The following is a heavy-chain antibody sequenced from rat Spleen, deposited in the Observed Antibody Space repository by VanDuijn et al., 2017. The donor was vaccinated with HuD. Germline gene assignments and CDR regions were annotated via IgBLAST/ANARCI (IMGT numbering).Heavy chain of an antibody. D-gene: IGHD1-1*01. CDR1: GFTFSDYY. CDR2: ISSAGGRN. CDR3: ARGGSRVEAY. J-gene: IGHJ3*01. V-gene: IGHV5-29*01. Sequence: EVQLVESDGGLVQPGRSLKLSCAASGFTFSDYYMAWVRQAPTKGLEWVATISSAGGRNFYRDSVQGRFTISRDNAKSTLYLQMDSLRSEDTAIYYCARGGSRVEAYWGQGTLVTVSS.